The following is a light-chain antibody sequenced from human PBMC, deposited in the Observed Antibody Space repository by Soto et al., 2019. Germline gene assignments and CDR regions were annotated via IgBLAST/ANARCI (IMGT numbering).Light chain of an antibody. CDR1: QGISRW. CDR2: SAS. V-gene: IGKV1D-12*01. CDR3: QQAHSFPLT. J-gene: IGKJ4*01. Sequence: DIQMTQSPSSVSASVGDRVTITCRASQGISRWLAWYKQKPAKAPKLLIYSASPLQSGVPSRFTGSGSGTDFTLTISSLQPEDFATSYCQQAHSFPLTFGGGTKVEIK.